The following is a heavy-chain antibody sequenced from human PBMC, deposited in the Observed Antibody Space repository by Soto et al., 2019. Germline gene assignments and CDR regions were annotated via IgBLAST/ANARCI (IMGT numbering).Heavy chain of an antibody. CDR2: IYYSGSP. J-gene: IGHJ4*02. D-gene: IGHD5-12*01. CDR3: ARNRDGYNPYCFDY. V-gene: IGHV4-59*01. Sequence: SETLSLTCTVSGGSISSYYWTWIRQPPGKGLEWIGYIYYSGSPNYNPSLKSRVSISVDTSKNQFSLKLSSVTAADTAVYYCARNRDGYNPYCFDYWGQGTLVTVSS. CDR1: GGSISSYY.